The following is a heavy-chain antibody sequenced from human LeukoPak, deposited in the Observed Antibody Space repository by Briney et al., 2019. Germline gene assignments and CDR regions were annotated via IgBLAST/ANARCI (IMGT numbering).Heavy chain of an antibody. CDR2: ISSSSYI. CDR1: GFTSSSYS. V-gene: IGHV3-21*01. J-gene: IGHJ4*02. D-gene: IGHD2-21*01. CDR3: ARCGGDCYSVKH. Sequence: GGSLRLSCAASGFTSSSYSMNWVRQAPGKGLEWVSSISSSSYIYYADSVKGRFTISRDNAKNSLYLQMNSLRAEDTAVYYCARCGGDCYSVKHWGQGTLVTVSS.